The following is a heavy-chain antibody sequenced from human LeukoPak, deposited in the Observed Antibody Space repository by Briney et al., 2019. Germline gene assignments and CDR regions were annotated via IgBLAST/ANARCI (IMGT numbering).Heavy chain of an antibody. CDR1: GGSLSSGSYY. J-gene: IGHJ4*02. V-gene: IGHV4-61*02. CDR3: ARVGYCGGDCYPFDY. Sequence: TSETLSLTCTVSGGSLSSGSYYWSWIRQPAGKGLEWIGRIYTSGSTNYNPSLKSRVTISVDTSRNSFSLELSSVTAADTAVYYCARVGYCGGDCYPFDYWGQGTLTTISS. CDR2: IYTSGST. D-gene: IGHD2-21*02.